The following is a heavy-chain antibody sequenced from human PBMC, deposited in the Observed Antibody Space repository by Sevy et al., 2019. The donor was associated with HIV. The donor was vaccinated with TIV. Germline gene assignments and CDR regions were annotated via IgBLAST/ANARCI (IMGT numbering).Heavy chain of an antibody. CDR3: AKEETTGYI. CDR1: GFTFSSYV. J-gene: IGHJ4*02. V-gene: IGHV3-23*01. CDR2: ISASGGST. D-gene: IGHD3-9*01. Sequence: GGSLRLSCTASGFTFSSYVISWVRQAPRKGLEWVSTISASGGSTYYADSVKGRFTISRDNSKKNVYLDMNSLRAEDTAIFYCAKEETTGYIWGQGTLVTVSS.